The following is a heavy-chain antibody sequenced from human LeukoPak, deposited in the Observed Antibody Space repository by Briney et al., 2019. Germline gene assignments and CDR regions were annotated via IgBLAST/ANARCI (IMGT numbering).Heavy chain of an antibody. CDR2: INHTGST. CDR1: GGPFSGNY. Sequence: SQTLSLTCAVYGGPFSGNYWSWLRQPPGKGLEWIGDINHTGSTNYNPSLKSRLTISIDTSKKQFSLKVNSVTAADTAVYYCARGWVYCTNGICSRSYYMDVWDKGTTVTVSS. CDR3: ARGWVYCTNGICSRSYYMDV. D-gene: IGHD2-8*01. V-gene: IGHV4-34*01. J-gene: IGHJ6*03.